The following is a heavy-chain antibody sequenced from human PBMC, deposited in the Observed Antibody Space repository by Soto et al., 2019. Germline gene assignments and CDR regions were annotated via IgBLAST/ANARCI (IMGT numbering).Heavy chain of an antibody. J-gene: IGHJ6*02. V-gene: IGHV1-69*13. CDR1: GGTFSSYA. CDR3: ARAGSNYVKGMDV. D-gene: IGHD4-4*01. Sequence: SVKVSCKASGGTFSSYAISWVRQAPGQGLEWMGGIIPIFGTANYAQKFQSRVTITADESTSTAYMELSSLRSEGTAVYYCARAGSNYVKGMDVWGQGTTVTVSS. CDR2: IIPIFGTA.